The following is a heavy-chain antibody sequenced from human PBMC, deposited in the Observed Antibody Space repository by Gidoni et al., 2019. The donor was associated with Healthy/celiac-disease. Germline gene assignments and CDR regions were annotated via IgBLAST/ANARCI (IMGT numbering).Heavy chain of an antibody. J-gene: IGHJ6*02. Sequence: HVQLQESGPGLVTPSGTLSLTCAVSGGSISSSNSWRWVRQPPGKGLEWIWEIYHSGSTNYNPSLKSRVTISVDKSKNQFSLKLSSVTAADTAVYYCARERGVRHYYDSSGRSGYYYYGMDVWGQGTTVTVSS. D-gene: IGHD3-22*01. CDR2: IYHSGST. V-gene: IGHV4-4*02. CDR3: ARERGVRHYYDSSGRSGYYYYGMDV. CDR1: GGSISSSNS.